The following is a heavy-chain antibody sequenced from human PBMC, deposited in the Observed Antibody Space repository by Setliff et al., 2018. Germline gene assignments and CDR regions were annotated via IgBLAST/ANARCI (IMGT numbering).Heavy chain of an antibody. V-gene: IGHV5-51*01. Sequence: PGESLKISCKESRDSFTNYWIIWVRQVPGKGLEWMGMIFPADADTRYSPSFEAQITFSVDKSITTAYLQWSSLKASDTAIYYCARHRVGNSGYAIPILDFWGQGALVTVSS. D-gene: IGHD5-12*01. CDR3: ARHRVGNSGYAIPILDF. CDR2: IFPADADT. J-gene: IGHJ4*02. CDR1: RDSFTNYW.